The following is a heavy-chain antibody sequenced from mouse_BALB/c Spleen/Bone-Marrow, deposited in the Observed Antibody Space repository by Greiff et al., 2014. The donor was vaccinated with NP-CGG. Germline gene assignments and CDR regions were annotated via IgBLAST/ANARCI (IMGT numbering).Heavy chain of an antibody. J-gene: IGHJ2*01. CDR2: ISYSGST. Sequence: VQLQQSGPGLVKPSQSLSLTCTVTGYSNTSDYAWNWIRQFPGNKLEWMGYISYSGSTSYNPSLKSRISITRDTSKNQFFLQLNSVTTEDTATYYCARSWLRRGFDYWGQGTTLTVSS. D-gene: IGHD2-2*01. CDR3: ARSWLRRGFDY. CDR1: GYSNTSDYA. V-gene: IGHV3-2*02.